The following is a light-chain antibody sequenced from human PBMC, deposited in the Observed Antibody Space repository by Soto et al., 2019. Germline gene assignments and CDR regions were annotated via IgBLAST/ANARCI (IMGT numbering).Light chain of an antibody. CDR1: KLGEKY. Sequence: SYELTQLPSVSVSPGQTASITCSGNKLGEKYACWYQQKPGQSPVLVIFQDTQRPSGIPERFSGSNSGNTATLTISGTQAMDEADYYCQAWDSSTVVFGGGTKLTVL. V-gene: IGLV3-1*01. J-gene: IGLJ2*01. CDR3: QAWDSSTVV. CDR2: QDT.